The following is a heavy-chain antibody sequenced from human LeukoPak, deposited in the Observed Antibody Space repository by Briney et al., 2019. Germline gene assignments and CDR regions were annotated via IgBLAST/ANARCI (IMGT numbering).Heavy chain of an antibody. J-gene: IGHJ4*02. CDR3: TRGTVTMVDY. CDR1: GFTVSSNY. D-gene: IGHD3-10*01. V-gene: IGHV3-66*01. CDR2: IYSGGST. Sequence: GGSLRLSCAASGFTVSSNYMSWVRQAPGRGLEWVSVIYSGGSTYYADSVKGRFTISRDNSKNTLFLQMNSLRAGDTAVYYCTRGTVTMVDYWGQGTLVTVSS.